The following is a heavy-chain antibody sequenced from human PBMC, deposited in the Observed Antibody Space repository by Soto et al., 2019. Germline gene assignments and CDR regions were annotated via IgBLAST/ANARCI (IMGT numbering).Heavy chain of an antibody. V-gene: IGHV3-21*01. J-gene: IGHJ6*02. CDR2: IISSSSYI. CDR3: ARDRMDTAIPYYYYGMDV. Sequence: GGSLRLSCAASGFTFSSYSMNWVRQAPGKGLEWVSSIISSSSYIYYADSVKGRFTISRDNAKNSLYLQMNSLRAEDTAVYYCARDRMDTAIPYYYYGMDVWGQGTTVTVSS. D-gene: IGHD5-18*01. CDR1: GFTFSSYS.